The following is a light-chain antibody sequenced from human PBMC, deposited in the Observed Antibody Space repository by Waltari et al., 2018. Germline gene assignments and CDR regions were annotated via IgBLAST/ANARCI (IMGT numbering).Light chain of an antibody. CDR2: DVT. CDR3: CSYAGTYTPL. Sequence: QSALTQPRSVSGSPGQSVAISCTGTSSDVGGYNYAPWYQQYPGTAPKLIIYDVTKRPSGVPDRFSGSKSGNTASLTISGLQAEDEADYYCCSYAGTYTPLFGGGTKLTVL. CDR1: SSDVGGYNY. J-gene: IGLJ2*01. V-gene: IGLV2-11*01.